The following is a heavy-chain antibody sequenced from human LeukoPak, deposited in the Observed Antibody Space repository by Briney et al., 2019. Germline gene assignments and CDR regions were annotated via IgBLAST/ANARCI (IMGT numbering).Heavy chain of an antibody. CDR1: GFSVSNTY. CDR2: IYSGGNT. V-gene: IGHV3-53*01. CDR3: ARGTVTAPDY. D-gene: IGHD2-21*02. J-gene: IGHJ4*02. Sequence: GGSLRLSCAASGFSVSNTYMSWVRQAPGKGLEWVSIIYSGGNTYYADSVKGRFTISSDNSKNTLYLQMNRLRPEDTAVYYCARGTVTAPDYWGQGTPVTVSS.